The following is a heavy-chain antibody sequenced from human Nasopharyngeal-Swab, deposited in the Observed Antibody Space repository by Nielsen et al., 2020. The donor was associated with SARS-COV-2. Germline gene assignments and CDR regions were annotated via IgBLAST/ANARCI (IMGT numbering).Heavy chain of an antibody. V-gene: IGHV3-21*04. Sequence: VRQAPGKGLEWVSSISSSSSYIYYADSVKGRFTISRDNAKNSLYLQMNSLRAEDTAVYYCAGAYYDFWSGPGYYYYYMDVWGKGTTVTVSS. J-gene: IGHJ6*03. D-gene: IGHD3-3*01. CDR3: AGAYYDFWSGPGYYYYYMDV. CDR2: ISSSSSYI.